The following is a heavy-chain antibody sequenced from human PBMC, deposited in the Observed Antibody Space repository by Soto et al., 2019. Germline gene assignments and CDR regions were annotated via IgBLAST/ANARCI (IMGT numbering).Heavy chain of an antibody. D-gene: IGHD6-13*01. J-gene: IGHJ4*01. CDR3: ARAGSRWIFFDS. Sequence: PSETLSLTCTVSGGSIGSNSYYWSWIRQHPGRGLEWIGYINYSGDTYYNPSLESPVTISVDTSKNQFSLKLSSVTAADTAVYYCARAGSRWIFFDSWGHGTLVTVSS. CDR1: GGSIGSNSYY. V-gene: IGHV4-31*01. CDR2: INYSGDT.